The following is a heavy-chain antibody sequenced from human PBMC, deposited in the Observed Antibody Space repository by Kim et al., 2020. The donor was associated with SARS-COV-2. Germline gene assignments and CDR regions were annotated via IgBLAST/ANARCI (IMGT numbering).Heavy chain of an antibody. Sequence: SETLSLTCTVSGGSISSYYWSWIRQPPGKGLEWIGYIYYSGSTNYNPSLKSRVTISVDTSKNQFSLKLSSVTAADTAVYYCARRETRRYFDLWGRGTLVTVSS. CDR3: ARRETRRYFDL. V-gene: IGHV4-59*13. CDR1: GGSISSYY. CDR2: IYYSGST. J-gene: IGHJ2*01.